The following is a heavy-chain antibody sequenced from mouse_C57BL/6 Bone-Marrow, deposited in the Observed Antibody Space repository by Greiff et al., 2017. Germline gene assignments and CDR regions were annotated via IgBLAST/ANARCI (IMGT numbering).Heavy chain of an antibody. CDR1: GYTFTSYW. CDR3: ARTDYGNWGFAY. J-gene: IGHJ3*01. D-gene: IGHD2-1*01. V-gene: IGHV1-7*01. Sequence: VKLMESGAELAKPGASVTLSCKASGYTFTSYWMNWVKQRPGQGLEWIGYINPSSGYTKYNQKFKDKATLTADKSSSTAYMQLSSLTYEDSAVYYCARTDYGNWGFAYWGQGTLVTVSA. CDR2: INPSSGYT.